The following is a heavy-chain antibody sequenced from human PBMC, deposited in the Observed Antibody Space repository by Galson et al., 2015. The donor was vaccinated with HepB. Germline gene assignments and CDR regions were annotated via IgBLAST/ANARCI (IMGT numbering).Heavy chain of an antibody. J-gene: IGHJ4*02. D-gene: IGHD6-19*01. CDR1: GFTFSYYA. CDR2: ITPSGDNP. CDR3: AKVFPEKVDGWYRQALYYFDS. V-gene: IGHV3-23*01. Sequence: SLRLSCAASGFTFSYYAMTWVRQAPGKGPEWISAITPSGDNPYSADSMKGRFTISRDNSRNTLFLQMNSLRADDTAIYFCAKVFPEKVDGWYRQALYYFDSWGQGTRVTVSS.